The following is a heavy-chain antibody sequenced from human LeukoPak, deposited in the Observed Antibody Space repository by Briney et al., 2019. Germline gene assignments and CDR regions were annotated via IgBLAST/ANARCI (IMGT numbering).Heavy chain of an antibody. CDR1: GGSISSHY. Sequence: SETLSLTCTVSGGSISSHYWSWIRQPPGKGLEWTGYIYYSGSTNYNPSLKSRVTISVDTSKNQFSLKLSSVTAADTAVYYCARDNYYYYMDVWGKGTTVTVSS. J-gene: IGHJ6*03. CDR3: ARDNYYYYMDV. V-gene: IGHV4-59*11. CDR2: IYYSGST.